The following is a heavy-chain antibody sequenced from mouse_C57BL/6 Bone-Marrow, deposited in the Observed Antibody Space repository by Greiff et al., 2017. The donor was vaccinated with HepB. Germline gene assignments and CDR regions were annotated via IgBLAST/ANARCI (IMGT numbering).Heavy chain of an antibody. CDR3: ARGYYGSTAWFAY. CDR2: SRNKANDYTT. CDR1: GFTFSDFY. Sequence: EVKVVESGGGLVQSGRSLRLSCATSGFTFSDFYMEWVRQAPGKGLEWIAASRNKANDYTTEYSASVKGRFIVSRDTSQSILYLQMNALRAEDTAIYYCARGYYGSTAWFAYWGQGTLVTVSA. V-gene: IGHV7-1*01. D-gene: IGHD1-1*01. J-gene: IGHJ3*01.